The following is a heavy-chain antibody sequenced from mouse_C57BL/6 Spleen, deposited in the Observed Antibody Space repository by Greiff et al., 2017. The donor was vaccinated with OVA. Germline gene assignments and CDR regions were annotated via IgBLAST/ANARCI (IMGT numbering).Heavy chain of an antibody. CDR2: ISDGGSYT. D-gene: IGHD2-1*01. Sequence: EVMLVESGGGLVKPGGSLKLSCAASGFTFSSYAMSWVRQTPEKRLEWVATISDGGSYTYYPDNVKGRFTISRDNAKNNLYLQMSHLKSEDTAMYYCARDFHGNSWFAYWGQGTLVTVSA. V-gene: IGHV5-4*01. CDR1: GFTFSSYA. CDR3: ARDFHGNSWFAY. J-gene: IGHJ3*01.